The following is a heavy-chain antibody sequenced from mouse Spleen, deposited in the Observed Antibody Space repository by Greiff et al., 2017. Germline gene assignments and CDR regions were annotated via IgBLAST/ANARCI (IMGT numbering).Heavy chain of an antibody. V-gene: IGHV1-80*01. J-gene: IGHJ2*01. D-gene: IGHD1-2*01. CDR1: GYAFSSYW. Sequence: VQLQESGAELVKPGASVTISCTASGYAFSSYWMNWVKQRPGKGLEWIGQIYPGDGDTNYNGKFKGKGTLTADKSSSTAYMQLRSLTSEDSAVYGCARSGGYYGLFDYWGQGTTLTVSS. CDR2: IYPGDGDT. CDR3: ARSGGYYGLFDY.